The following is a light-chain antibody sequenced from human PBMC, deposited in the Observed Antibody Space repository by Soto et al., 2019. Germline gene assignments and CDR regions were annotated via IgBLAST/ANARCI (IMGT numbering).Light chain of an antibody. V-gene: IGLV2-11*01. CDR3: CSYGGSYTYV. CDR1: SGDIGTYYF. CDR2: DVN. J-gene: IGLJ1*01. Sequence: QSVLTQPRSVSGSPGQSVTISCTGTSGDIGTYYFVSWYQQHPGKAPKVIIYDVNKRPSGVPDRFSGSMSGNTASLTISGLQADDEADYYCCSYGGSYTYVFGTGTKVTVL.